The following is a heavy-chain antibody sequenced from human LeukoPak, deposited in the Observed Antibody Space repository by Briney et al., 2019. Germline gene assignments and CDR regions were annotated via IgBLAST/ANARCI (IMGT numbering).Heavy chain of an antibody. Sequence: ASVKVSCTASGYTFTGYYMHWVRQAPGQGLEWMGWINPNSGGTNYAQKFQGRVTITRDTSISTAYMELSRLRSDDTAVYYCARDREVRGATGGYYYMDVWGKGTTVTISS. CDR2: INPNSGGT. V-gene: IGHV1-2*02. CDR1: GYTFTGYY. D-gene: IGHD3-10*01. CDR3: ARDREVRGATGGYYYMDV. J-gene: IGHJ6*03.